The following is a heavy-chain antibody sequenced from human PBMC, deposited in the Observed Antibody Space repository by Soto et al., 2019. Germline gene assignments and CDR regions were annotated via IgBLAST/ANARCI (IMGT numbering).Heavy chain of an antibody. J-gene: IGHJ4*02. CDR3: ARVTYYDFWSGYYEGYYFDY. Sequence: SETLSLTCTVSGGSVSSGSYYWSWIRQPPGKGLEWIGYIYYSGSTNYNPSLESRVTISVDTSKNQFSLKLSSVTAADTAVYYCARVTYYDFWSGYYEGYYFDYWGQGTLVTVSS. D-gene: IGHD3-3*01. CDR1: GGSVSSGSYY. V-gene: IGHV4-61*01. CDR2: IYYSGST.